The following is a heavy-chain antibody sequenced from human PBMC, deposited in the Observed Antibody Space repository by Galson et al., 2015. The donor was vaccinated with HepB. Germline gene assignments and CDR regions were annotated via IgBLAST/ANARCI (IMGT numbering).Heavy chain of an antibody. J-gene: IGHJ6*02. Sequence: QSGAEVKKPGESLRISCKGSGYSFTSYFITWVRQLPGKGLEWMGTIDPSDPYGNYSPYFQGHVTISVDKSINTAYLQWTSLEASDTAMYYCATSPTPPLYYYHYATDVWGQGTTVTVSS. CDR2: IDPSDPYG. V-gene: IGHV5-10-1*01. CDR3: ATSPTPPLYYYHYATDV. CDR1: GYSFTSYF.